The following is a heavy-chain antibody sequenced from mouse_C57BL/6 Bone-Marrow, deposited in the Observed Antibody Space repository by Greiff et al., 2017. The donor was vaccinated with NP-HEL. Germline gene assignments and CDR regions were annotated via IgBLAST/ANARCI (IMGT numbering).Heavy chain of an antibody. J-gene: IGHJ2*01. CDR1: GFTFSSYG. CDR3: ALITTVVAQGFDY. Sequence: DVMLVESGGDLVKPGGSLKLSCAATGFTFSSYGMSWVRQTPDKRLEWVATISSGGSYTYYPDSVKGRFTISRDNAKNTLYLQMSSLKSEDTAMYYCALITTVVAQGFDYWGQGTTLTVSS. CDR2: ISSGGSYT. V-gene: IGHV5-6*02. D-gene: IGHD1-1*01.